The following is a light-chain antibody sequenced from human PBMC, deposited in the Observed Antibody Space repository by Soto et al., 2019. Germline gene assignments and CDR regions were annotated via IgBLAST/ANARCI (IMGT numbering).Light chain of an antibody. CDR2: SNS. J-gene: IGLJ1*01. CDR1: SSNIGSNY. Sequence: QSVMTQSPSASGTPGQRVTISCSGSSSNIGSNYVYWYQQLPGTAPKLLIYSNSQRPSGVPERFSGSKSGTSASLAITGLRSDDEADYYCAAWDDSLRGYVFATGTKLTVL. V-gene: IGLV1-47*02. CDR3: AAWDDSLRGYV.